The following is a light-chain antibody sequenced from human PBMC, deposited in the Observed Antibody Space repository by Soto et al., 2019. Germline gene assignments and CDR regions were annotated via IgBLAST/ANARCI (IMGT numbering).Light chain of an antibody. J-gene: IGKJ1*01. CDR1: QNIDTW. Sequence: DIQMTQSPSTLSASVGDRVTISCRASQNIDTWLAWYQQRPGEAPRVLIYTASNLESGVPSRFSGSGSGTDFTLTITSLQPDDFATYFCQQYSDYSRAFGQGTKLEIK. CDR3: QQYSDYSRA. CDR2: TAS. V-gene: IGKV1-5*03.